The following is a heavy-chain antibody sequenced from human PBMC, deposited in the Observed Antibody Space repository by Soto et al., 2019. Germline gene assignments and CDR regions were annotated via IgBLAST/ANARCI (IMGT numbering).Heavy chain of an antibody. CDR1: GYTFTSYG. J-gene: IGHJ3*02. CDR2: ISAYNGNT. Sequence: ASVKVSCKASGYTFTSYGISWVRQAPGQGLEWMGWISAYNGNTNYAQKLQGRVTMTTDTSTSTAYMELRSLRSDDMAFYYCARDRIQLWLGDAFDIWGQGKMVTVSS. CDR3: ARDRIQLWLGDAFDI. D-gene: IGHD5-18*01. V-gene: IGHV1-18*03.